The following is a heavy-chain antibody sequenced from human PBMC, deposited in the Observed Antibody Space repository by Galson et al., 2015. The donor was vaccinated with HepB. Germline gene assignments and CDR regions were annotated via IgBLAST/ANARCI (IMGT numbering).Heavy chain of an antibody. CDR3: ARDGRAYGMDV. CDR2: INPSGGST. J-gene: IGHJ6*02. CDR1: GYTFTSYY. Sequence: SVKVSCKASGYTFTSYYMHWVRQAPGQGLEWMGMINPSGGSTSYAQKLQGRVTMTRDTSTSTVYMELSSLRSEDTAVYYCARDGRAYGMDVWGQGTTVTVSS. D-gene: IGHD2-15*01. V-gene: IGHV1-46*04.